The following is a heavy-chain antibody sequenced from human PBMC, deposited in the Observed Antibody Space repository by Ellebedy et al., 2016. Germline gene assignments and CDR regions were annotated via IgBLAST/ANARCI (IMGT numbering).Heavy chain of an antibody. V-gene: IGHV3-23*01. CDR2: MSGSVTST. D-gene: IGHD4-11*01. CDR1: GFTFSAYA. Sequence: GGSLRLSXAASGFTFSAYAMTWVRQAPGKGLEWVSGMSGSVTSTYYADSVKGRFTVSRDNAENTVYLQMASLGAEDTAVYYCTRDYNSASLGFDLWGQGTLVTVSS. J-gene: IGHJ4*02. CDR3: TRDYNSASLGFDL.